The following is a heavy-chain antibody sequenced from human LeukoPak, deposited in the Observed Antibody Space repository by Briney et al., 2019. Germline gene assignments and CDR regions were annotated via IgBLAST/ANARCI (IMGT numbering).Heavy chain of an antibody. CDR3: ARTRSSTSYPYYYYYGMDV. CDR1: GYRFTSYW. Sequence: GESLKISFKGSGYRFTSYWIGWVRQMPGKGLEWMGIIYPGDSDTRYSPSFQGQVTISADKSISTAYLQWSSLKASDTAMYYCARTRSSTSYPYYYYYGMDVWGQGTTVTVSS. J-gene: IGHJ6*02. D-gene: IGHD2-2*01. V-gene: IGHV5-51*01. CDR2: IYPGDSDT.